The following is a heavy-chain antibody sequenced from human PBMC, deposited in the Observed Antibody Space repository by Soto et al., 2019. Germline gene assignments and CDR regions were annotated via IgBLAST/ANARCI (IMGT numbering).Heavy chain of an antibody. CDR3: ARASSSSSAADY. D-gene: IGHD6-6*01. J-gene: IGHJ4*02. Sequence: QVQLQESGPGLVKPSQTLSLTCSVSGGSISSGGYYWSWIRHHPGKGLEWIGYIYDSESAYYNPSLKSRVTISMDTSKNHFAMRLSSVTAADTAVYYCARASSSSSAADYWGQGTLATVSS. CDR1: GGSISSGGYY. CDR2: IYDSESA. V-gene: IGHV4-31*03.